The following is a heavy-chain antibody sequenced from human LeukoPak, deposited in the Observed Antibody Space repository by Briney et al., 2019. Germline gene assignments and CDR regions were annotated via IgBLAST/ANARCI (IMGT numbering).Heavy chain of an antibody. CDR1: GFTFSSYD. Sequence: GGSLRLPCAASGFTFSSYDMHWVRQAAGKGLEWVSGIRASGDTYYPGSVKGRFTIFRENAKNSLYLQMNSLRAGDTAVYYCTRAVAGFDYWGQGTLVTVSS. CDR3: TRAVAGFDY. J-gene: IGHJ4*02. V-gene: IGHV3-13*01. CDR2: IRASGDT. D-gene: IGHD6-19*01.